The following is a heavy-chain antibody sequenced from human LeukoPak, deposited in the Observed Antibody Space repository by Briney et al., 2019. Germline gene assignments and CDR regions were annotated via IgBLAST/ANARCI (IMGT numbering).Heavy chain of an antibody. V-gene: IGHV4-30-2*01. Sequence: SQTLSLTCTVSGGSISSGGYSWSWIRQPPGKGLEWIGYIYHSGSTYYNPSLKSRVTISVDRSKNQFSLKLSSVTAADTAVYYCARVRFTLWAAATFDYWGQGTLVTVSS. D-gene: IGHD2-15*01. CDR2: IYHSGST. CDR3: ARVRFTLWAAATFDY. CDR1: GGSISSGGYS. J-gene: IGHJ4*02.